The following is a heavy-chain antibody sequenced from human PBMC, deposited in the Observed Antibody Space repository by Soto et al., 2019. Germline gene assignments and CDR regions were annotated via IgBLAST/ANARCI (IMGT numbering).Heavy chain of an antibody. J-gene: IGHJ6*04. CDR1: GYMRTDLA. D-gene: IGHD3-10*01. CDR2: FDPEDGET. Sequence: QVQLVQSGAEVREPGASVKVSCTVSGYMRTDLALPWVRQAPGKGLEWMGGFDPEDGETIYAQKFQGRVTLTEDTSSDTASMELSSLTSADAAVYYCARGTMVPGITLFVALDGWGDGTTVSVSS. CDR3: ARGTMVPGITLFVALDG. V-gene: IGHV1-24*01.